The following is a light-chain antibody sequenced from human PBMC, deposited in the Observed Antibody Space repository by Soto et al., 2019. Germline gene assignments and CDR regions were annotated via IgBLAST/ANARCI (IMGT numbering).Light chain of an antibody. V-gene: IGKV1-39*01. Sequence: DIPMTQSPSSLSASVGDRVTITCRASQSISSYLNWYQQKPGKAPKLLIYAASSLQSGVPSRFSGSGSGTDFTLTISSLQPEDFGTYYCQQSYSTPQVTFGPGTKVDIK. J-gene: IGKJ3*01. CDR3: QQSYSTPQVT. CDR1: QSISSY. CDR2: AAS.